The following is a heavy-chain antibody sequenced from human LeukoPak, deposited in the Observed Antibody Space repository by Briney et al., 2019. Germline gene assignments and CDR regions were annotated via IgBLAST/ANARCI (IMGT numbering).Heavy chain of an antibody. CDR3: AREWELLSYYYYGMDV. V-gene: IGHV3-33*01. CDR2: IWYDGSNK. Sequence: PGGSLRLSCAASGFTFSSYGMHWVRQAPGKGLEWVAVIWYDGSNKYYAGSVKGRFTISRDNSKNTLYLQMNSLRAEDTAVYYCAREWELLSYYYYGMDVWGQGTTVTVSS. D-gene: IGHD1-26*01. J-gene: IGHJ6*02. CDR1: GFTFSSYG.